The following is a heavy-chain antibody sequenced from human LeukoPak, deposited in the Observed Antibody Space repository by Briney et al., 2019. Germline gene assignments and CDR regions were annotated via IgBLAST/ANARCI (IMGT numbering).Heavy chain of an antibody. CDR1: GGSINSSNW. J-gene: IGHJ4*02. CDR2: IYHSGST. V-gene: IGHV4-4*02. D-gene: IGHD3-10*01. CDR3: ARDIRDRGLDY. Sequence: SETLSLTCAVSGGSINSSNWWSWVRQPPGKGLEWIGEIYHSGSTNYNPSLKSRVTMSLDTSKNQLSLKLSSVTAADTAVYYCARDIRDRGLDYWGQGTLVTVSS.